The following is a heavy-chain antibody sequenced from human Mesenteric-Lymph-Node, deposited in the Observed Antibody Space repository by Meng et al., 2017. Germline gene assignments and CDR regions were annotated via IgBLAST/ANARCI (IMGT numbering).Heavy chain of an antibody. D-gene: IGHD1-26*01. CDR3: AGRDTGGMDD. CDR2: IYSSGST. Sequence: LRLSCTVSGDSITMNSHYWAWIRQPAGKGLEWIGRIYSSGSTYYNPSLKSRVTMSVDTSKNQFSLKLSSATAADTAVYYCAGRDTGGMDDWGQGTTVTVSS. V-gene: IGHV4-61*02. CDR1: GDSITMNSHY. J-gene: IGHJ6*02.